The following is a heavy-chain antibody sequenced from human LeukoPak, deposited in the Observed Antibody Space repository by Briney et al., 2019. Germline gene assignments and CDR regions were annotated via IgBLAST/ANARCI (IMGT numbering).Heavy chain of an antibody. CDR2: LTGSGGTT. V-gene: IGHV3-23*01. CDR3: AKGPGRITMVRGVIPA. CDR1: GFTFSSYG. Sequence: GGSLRLSCAASGFTFSSYGMHWVRQAPGKGLEWVSALTGSGGTTYYADSVKGRFTISRDNSKNTLYLQMNSLRAEDTAVYYCAKGPGRITMVRGVIPAWGQGTLVTVSS. D-gene: IGHD3-10*01. J-gene: IGHJ5*02.